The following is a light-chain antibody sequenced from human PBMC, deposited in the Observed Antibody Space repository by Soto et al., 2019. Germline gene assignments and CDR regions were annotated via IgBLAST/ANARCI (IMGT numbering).Light chain of an antibody. V-gene: IGKV3-20*01. CDR1: QNVGIY. Sequence: THSATTLSVSPGERGTLSCRASQNVGIYVAWYQQKPGQPPRLVIYGASNRATGIPDRFSGSGSGTDFTLTISRLEPEDFAVYYCQQYGSPGTFGQGTKVDI. CDR2: GAS. CDR3: QQYGSPGT. J-gene: IGKJ1*01.